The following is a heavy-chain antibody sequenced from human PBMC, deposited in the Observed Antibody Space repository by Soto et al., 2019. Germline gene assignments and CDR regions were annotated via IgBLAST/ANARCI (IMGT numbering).Heavy chain of an antibody. Sequence: GGSLRLSCAASGFTFSSYDMHWVRQATGKGLEWVSAIGTAGDTYYPGSVKGRFTISRENAKNSLYLQMNSLRAEDTAVYYCARAGYSSSWPPRDPRYFDYWGQGTLVTVSS. V-gene: IGHV3-13*01. D-gene: IGHD6-13*01. CDR2: IGTAGDT. CDR1: GFTFSSYD. J-gene: IGHJ4*02. CDR3: ARAGYSSSWPPRDPRYFDY.